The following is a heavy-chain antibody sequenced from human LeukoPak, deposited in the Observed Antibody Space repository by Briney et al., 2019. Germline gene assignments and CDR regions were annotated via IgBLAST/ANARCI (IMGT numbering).Heavy chain of an antibody. J-gene: IGHJ4*02. CDR3: ARGVYIAAAQYAY. D-gene: IGHD6-13*01. CDR1: GGSISSYY. V-gene: IGHV4-59*01. CDR2: IYYSGTT. Sequence: SETLSLTCTVSGGSISSYYWSWIRQPPGKGLEWIGCIYYSGTTNYNPSLNSRATISVYTSKNQFSLKLSSATAADTAVYYCARGVYIAAAQYAYWGQGTLVTVSS.